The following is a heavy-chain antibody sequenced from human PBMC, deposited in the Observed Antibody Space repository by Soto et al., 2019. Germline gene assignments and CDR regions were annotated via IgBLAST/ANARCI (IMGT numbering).Heavy chain of an antibody. CDR1: GGSISGYY. D-gene: IGHD2-15*01. V-gene: IGHV4-59*01. Sequence: SETLSLTCTVSGGSISGYYWSWIRQPPGKGLEWIGYIFYTGSTNYNPSLKSRVTISVDTSKNQFSLKLSSVTAADTAVYYCARFGRKVVAATYFDYWGQGALVTVSS. CDR3: ARFGRKVVAATYFDY. J-gene: IGHJ4*02. CDR2: IFYTGST.